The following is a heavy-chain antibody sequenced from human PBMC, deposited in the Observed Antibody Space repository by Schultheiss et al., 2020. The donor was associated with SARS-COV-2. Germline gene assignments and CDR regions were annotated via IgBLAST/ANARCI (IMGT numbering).Heavy chain of an antibody. CDR3: AREGGVSGSYGDERDYYYGMDV. V-gene: IGHV1-18*04. CDR2: ISAYNGNT. Sequence: ASVKVSCKASGYTFTSYGISWVRQAPGQGLEWMGWISAYNGNTNYAQKLQGRVTMTTDTSTSTAYMELRSLRSDDTAVYYCAREGGVSGSYGDERDYYYGMDVWGQGTTVTVSS. J-gene: IGHJ6*02. CDR1: GYTFTSYG. D-gene: IGHD1-26*01.